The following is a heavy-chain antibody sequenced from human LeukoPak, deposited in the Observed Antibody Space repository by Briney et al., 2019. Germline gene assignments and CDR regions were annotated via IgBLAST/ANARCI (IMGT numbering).Heavy chain of an antibody. V-gene: IGHV1-46*01. CDR1: GYTFTNYY. J-gene: IGHJ4*02. CDR3: RQQMVMEDY. D-gene: IGHD6-13*01. CDR2: INPSGGYT. Sequence: RASVTVSCKASGYTFTNYYMHWVRQAPGQGLEWMGIINPSGGYTTYAQNFQGRVTITRDMSTSTVYMELSSLRSEDTAVYYCRQQMVMEDYWGQGTLVSVSP.